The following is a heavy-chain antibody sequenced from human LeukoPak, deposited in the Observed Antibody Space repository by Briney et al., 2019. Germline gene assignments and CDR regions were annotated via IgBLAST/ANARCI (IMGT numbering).Heavy chain of an antibody. CDR1: GFTFSSYS. Sequence: PGGSLRLSXAASGFTFSSYSMNWVSQAPGKGLEWVSSISSSSSYIYYADSVKGRFTISRDNAKNSLYLQMSSLRAEDTAVYYCARGLAVTMADYWGQGTLVTVSS. V-gene: IGHV3-21*01. J-gene: IGHJ4*02. CDR3: ARGLAVTMADY. D-gene: IGHD4-17*01. CDR2: ISSSSSYI.